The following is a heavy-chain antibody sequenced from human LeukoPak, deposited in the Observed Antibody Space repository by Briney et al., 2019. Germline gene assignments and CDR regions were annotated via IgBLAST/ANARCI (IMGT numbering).Heavy chain of an antibody. V-gene: IGHV3-23*01. CDR1: GFTFSSYA. CDR2: ISGSGGST. CDR3: AKDRYSSSWYKCFDY. J-gene: IGHJ4*02. D-gene: IGHD6-13*01. Sequence: PGGSLRLSCAASGFTFSSYAMSWVRQAPGKGLEWVSAISGSGGSTYYADSVKGRFTISRDNSKNTLYLQMNSLRAEDTAVYYCAKDRYSSSWYKCFDYWGQGTLVTVSS.